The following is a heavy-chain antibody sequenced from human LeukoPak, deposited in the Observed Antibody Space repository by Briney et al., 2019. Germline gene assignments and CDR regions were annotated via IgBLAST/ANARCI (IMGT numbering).Heavy chain of an antibody. D-gene: IGHD4-17*01. Sequence: GGSLRLSCAASGFTFSSYAMHWVRQAPGKGLEWVAVISYDGSNKYYADSVKGRFTISRDNSKNTLYLQMNSLRAEDTAVYYCASRRYGDYEDYFDYWGQGTLVTVSS. CDR1: GFTFSSYA. V-gene: IGHV3-30-3*01. J-gene: IGHJ4*02. CDR3: ASRRYGDYEDYFDY. CDR2: ISYDGSNK.